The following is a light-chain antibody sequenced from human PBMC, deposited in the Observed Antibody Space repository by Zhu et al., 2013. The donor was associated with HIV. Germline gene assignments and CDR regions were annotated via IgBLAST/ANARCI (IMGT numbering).Light chain of an antibody. J-gene: IGLJ2*01. V-gene: IGLV2-14*01. CDR3: NSYTSTNTLVV. Sequence: QSALTQPASVSGSPGQSITISCTGTSSDVGTYNYVSWYQQHPGKAPKLMIYEVSHRPLGVSNRFSGSKSGNTASLTISGLQADDEADYYCNSYTSTNTLVVFGGGTKLTVL. CDR2: EVS. CDR1: SSDVGTYNY.